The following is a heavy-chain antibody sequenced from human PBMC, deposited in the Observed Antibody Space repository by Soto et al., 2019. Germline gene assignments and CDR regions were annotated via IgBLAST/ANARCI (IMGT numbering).Heavy chain of an antibody. J-gene: IGHJ4*02. CDR2: ISGSGGST. D-gene: IGHD3-22*01. CDR3: AKVYVSRGYYRYYFDY. CDR1: GFTFSSYA. Sequence: GGSLRLSCAASGFTFSSYAMSWVRQAPGKGLEWVSAISGSGGSTYYADSVKGRFTISRDNSKNTLYLQMNSLRAEDTAVYYCAKVYVSRGYYRYYFDYWGQGTLVTASS. V-gene: IGHV3-23*01.